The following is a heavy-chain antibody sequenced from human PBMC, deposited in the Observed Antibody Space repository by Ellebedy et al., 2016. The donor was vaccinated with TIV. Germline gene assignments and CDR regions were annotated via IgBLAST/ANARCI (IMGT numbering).Heavy chain of an antibody. CDR2: ISPNSGVT. CDR1: GYTFTAYY. Sequence: ASVKVSCXASGYTFTAYYMHWVRQAPGQGLEWMGWISPNSGVTNYAQKFQGRVTMTRDISISAAYMALSRLRSDDTAVYYRTRDLMIRGVMYWFDSWGQGTLVTVSS. CDR3: TRDLMIRGVMYWFDS. D-gene: IGHD3-10*01. V-gene: IGHV1-2*02. J-gene: IGHJ5*01.